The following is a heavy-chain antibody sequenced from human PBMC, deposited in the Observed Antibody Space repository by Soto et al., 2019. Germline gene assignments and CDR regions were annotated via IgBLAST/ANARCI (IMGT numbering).Heavy chain of an antibody. CDR1: GYTFTSYG. J-gene: IGHJ5*02. V-gene: IGHV1-18*01. CDR2: ISAYNGNT. D-gene: IGHD3-3*01. CDR3: ARDQCQGRPYYDFWSGLCEYNWYDP. Sequence: QVQLVQSGAEVKKPGASVKVSCKASGYTFTSYGISWVRQAPGQGLEWMGWISAYNGNTNYAQKLQGRVTMTTDTSTSTAYMELRSLRSDDTAVYYCARDQCQGRPYYDFWSGLCEYNWYDPWGQGTLVTVSS.